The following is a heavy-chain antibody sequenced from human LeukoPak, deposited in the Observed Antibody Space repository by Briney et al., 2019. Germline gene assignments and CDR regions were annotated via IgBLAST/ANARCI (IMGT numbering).Heavy chain of an antibody. Sequence: WIRQPPGKGLEWMGIIYPGDSDTRYSPSFQGQVTISADKSISTAYLRWSSLKASDTAMYYCARSMAQGAFDIWGQGTMVTVSS. V-gene: IGHV5-51*01. J-gene: IGHJ3*02. CDR2: IYPGDSDT. D-gene: IGHD2/OR15-2a*01. CDR3: ARSMAQGAFDI.